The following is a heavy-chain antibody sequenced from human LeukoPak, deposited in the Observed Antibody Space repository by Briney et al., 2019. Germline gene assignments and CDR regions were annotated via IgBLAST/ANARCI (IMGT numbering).Heavy chain of an antibody. D-gene: IGHD2-2*01. J-gene: IGHJ5*02. CDR2: ISSSGSTI. Sequence: GGSLRLSCAASGVTFSDYYMSWIRQAPGKGLEWISYISSSGSTIYYADSVKGRFTISRENAKNLMSLQMNSLRAEDSAVYYCARDHCNSTSCFDSWGQGTLVTVSS. CDR1: GVTFSDYY. CDR3: ARDHCNSTSCFDS. V-gene: IGHV3-11*04.